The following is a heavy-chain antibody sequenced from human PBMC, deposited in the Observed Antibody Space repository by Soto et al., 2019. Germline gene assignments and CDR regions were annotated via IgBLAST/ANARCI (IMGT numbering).Heavy chain of an antibody. V-gene: IGHV1-18*01. D-gene: IGHD6-19*01. Sequence: ASVKVSCKASGYPFNNYGISWVRQAPGRGLEWMGWISAFNGETNYTQKSEGRVTMTTDTSTATAYMELRNLKFDDTAVYYCAGPGYSSGWEGGYYYGMDVWGQGTTVTVSS. CDR2: ISAFNGET. J-gene: IGHJ6*02. CDR3: AGPGYSSGWEGGYYYGMDV. CDR1: GYPFNNYG.